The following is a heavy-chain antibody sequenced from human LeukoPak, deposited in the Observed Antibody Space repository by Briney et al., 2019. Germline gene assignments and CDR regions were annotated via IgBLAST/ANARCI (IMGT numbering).Heavy chain of an antibody. CDR1: GFTFSSYG. D-gene: IGHD5-24*01. J-gene: IGHJ4*02. CDR2: IWYDGSNK. V-gene: IGHV3-33*01. CDR3: ARGDGYTDY. Sequence: GGSLRLSCAASGFTFSSYGMHWVRQAPGKGLEWVAVIWYDGSNKFYADSVKGRFIISRDNSKNTLYLQMNSLRAEDTAVYYCARGDGYTDYWGQGTLVTVSS.